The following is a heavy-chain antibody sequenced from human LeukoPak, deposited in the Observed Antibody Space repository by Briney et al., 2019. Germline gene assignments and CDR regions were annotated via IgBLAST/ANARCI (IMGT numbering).Heavy chain of an antibody. CDR2: IYTSGST. V-gene: IGHV4-4*07. D-gene: IGHD3-22*01. CDR1: GGSISSYY. J-gene: IGHJ2*01. CDR3: ARAPTMMGNWYFDL. Sequence: SETPSLTCTVSGGSISSYYWSWIRQPAGKGLEWIGRIYTSGSTNYNPSLKSRVTMSVDTSKNQFSLKLSSVTAADTAVYYCARAPTMMGNWYFDLWGRGTLVTVSS.